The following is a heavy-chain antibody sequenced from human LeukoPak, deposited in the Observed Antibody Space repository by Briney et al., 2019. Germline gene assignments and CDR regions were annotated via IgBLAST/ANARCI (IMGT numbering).Heavy chain of an antibody. CDR3: AREGGYGSGSYYKIPFDY. CDR1: GGSISSGDFY. Sequence: SQTLSLTCTVTGGSISSGDFYWSWIRQPPGKGLEWIGYIYYNGNTYYNPSLKSRVTISGDTSKNQLSLKLSSVTAADTAVYYCAREGGYGSGSYYKIPFDYWGQGTLVTVSS. D-gene: IGHD3-10*01. J-gene: IGHJ4*02. V-gene: IGHV4-30-4*01. CDR2: IYYNGNT.